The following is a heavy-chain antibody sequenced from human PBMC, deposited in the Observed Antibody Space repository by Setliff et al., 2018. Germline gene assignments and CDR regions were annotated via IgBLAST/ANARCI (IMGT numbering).Heavy chain of an antibody. CDR3: AREQWLDPPGYYYMDV. V-gene: IGHV4-34*12. Sequence: PSETLSLTCAVYGGSFSGYYWSWIRQPPGKRLEWIGEIIHSGSTNYNPPLKSRVPISMDTSKNQFSLKLNSVTAADMAVYYRAREQWLDPPGYYYMDVWAKGTTVTVSS. CDR2: IIHSGST. J-gene: IGHJ6*03. D-gene: IGHD6-19*01. CDR1: GGSFSGYY.